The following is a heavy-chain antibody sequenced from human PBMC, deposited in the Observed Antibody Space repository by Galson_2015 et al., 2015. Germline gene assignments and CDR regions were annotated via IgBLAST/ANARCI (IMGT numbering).Heavy chain of an antibody. D-gene: IGHD5-24*01. J-gene: IGHJ3*02. CDR2: MYPDDSDT. CDR3: ARRVDMATIVAFDI. Sequence: QSGAEVKKPGESLQISCKGSGYRFTSYWIGWVRQMPGKGLEWMGIMYPDDSDTRYSPSFQGQVTISADKSISTAYLQWSSLKASDTAMYYCARRVDMATIVAFDIWGQGTMVTVSS. V-gene: IGHV5-51*01. CDR1: GYRFTSYW.